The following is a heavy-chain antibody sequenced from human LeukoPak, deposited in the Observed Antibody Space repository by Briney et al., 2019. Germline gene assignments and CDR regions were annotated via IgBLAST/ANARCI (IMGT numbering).Heavy chain of an antibody. Sequence: PSQTLSLTCTVSGGSISSGSYYWRWIRQPAGKGLEWIGRIYTSGSTNYNPSLKSRVTISVDTSKNQFSLKLSSVTAADTAVYYCARGLPGLLYYFDYWGQGTLVTVSS. J-gene: IGHJ4*02. CDR3: ARGLPGLLYYFDY. V-gene: IGHV4-61*02. CDR1: GGSISSGSYY. CDR2: IYTSGST. D-gene: IGHD1-26*01.